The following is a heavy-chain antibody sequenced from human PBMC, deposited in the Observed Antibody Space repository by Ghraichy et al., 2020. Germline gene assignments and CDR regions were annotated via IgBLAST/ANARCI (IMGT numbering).Heavy chain of an antibody. V-gene: IGHV4-34*01. CDR2: INHSGST. Sequence: SQTLSLTCAVSGGYFSGYYWSWIRQPPGKGLEWIGEINHSGSTNYNPSLKSRVTISVDTSKNQFSLKLSSVTAADTAVYYCARGEWVGATASFDYWGQGTLVTVSS. J-gene: IGHJ4*02. CDR3: ARGEWVGATASFDY. D-gene: IGHD1-26*01. CDR1: GGYFSGYY.